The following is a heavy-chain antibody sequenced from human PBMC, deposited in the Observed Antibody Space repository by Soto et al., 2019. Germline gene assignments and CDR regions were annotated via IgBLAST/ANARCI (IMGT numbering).Heavy chain of an antibody. Sequence: SQTLSLTCVISVNSVSSNSAAWIWIIQSPSRGLEWLGRTYYRSKWYNDYAISVKSRITINPDTSKNQFSLHLDSVIPEDTAVYYCAGVACFRGMEVWGQGTLVMVSS. J-gene: IGHJ6*01. CDR1: VNSVSSNSAA. CDR3: AGVACFRGMEV. D-gene: IGHD2-21*01. CDR2: TYYRSKWYN. V-gene: IGHV6-1*01.